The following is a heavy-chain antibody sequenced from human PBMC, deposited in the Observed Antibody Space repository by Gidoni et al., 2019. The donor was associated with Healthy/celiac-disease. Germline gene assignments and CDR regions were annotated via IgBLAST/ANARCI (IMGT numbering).Heavy chain of an antibody. J-gene: IGHJ4*02. CDR1: GFTFSSYS. CDR3: ARELSPYSGSYYGPGGAAFDY. CDR2: ISSSSSYI. V-gene: IGHV3-21*01. D-gene: IGHD1-26*01. Sequence: EVQLVESGGGLVKPGGSLRLSCAASGFTFSSYSMNWVRQAPGKGLEWVSSISSSSSYIYYADSVKGRFTISRDNAKNSLYLQMNSLRAEDTAVYYCARELSPYSGSYYGPGGAAFDYWGQGTLVTVSS.